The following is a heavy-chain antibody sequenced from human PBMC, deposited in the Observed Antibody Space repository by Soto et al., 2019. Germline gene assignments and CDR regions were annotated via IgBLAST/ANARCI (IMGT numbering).Heavy chain of an antibody. CDR1: GFSLGNPRMG. V-gene: IGHV2-26*01. CDR2: IFSNDDK. CDR3: ARVYDSSGYEY. J-gene: IGHJ4*02. Sequence: SGPTLVNPTETLTLTCTVSGFSLGNPRMGVSWIRQPPGKALEWLAHIFSNDDKSYRTSLKSRVTISKDTSKRQVVLTMTNMDPVDTGTYYCARVYDSSGYEYWGQGTLVTVSS. D-gene: IGHD3-22*01.